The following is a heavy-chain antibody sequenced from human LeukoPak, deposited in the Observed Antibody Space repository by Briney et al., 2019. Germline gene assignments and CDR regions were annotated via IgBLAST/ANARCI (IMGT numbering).Heavy chain of an antibody. V-gene: IGHV3-15*01. CDR3: TWITTVQVAIGY. CDR2: IISKGAGGTT. J-gene: IGHJ4*02. D-gene: IGHD3-10*01. Sequence: GGSLRLSCAASGFTFSDAWISWVRQAPGKGLEWVGRIISKGAGGTTDYAAFVNGRFTISREDSKNTLHLQMNSLRSEDTAVYYCTWITTVQVAIGYWGQGTLVTVSS. CDR1: GFTFSDAW.